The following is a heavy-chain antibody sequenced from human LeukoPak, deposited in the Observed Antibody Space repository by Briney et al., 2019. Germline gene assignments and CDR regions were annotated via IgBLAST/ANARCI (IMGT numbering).Heavy chain of an antibody. J-gene: IGHJ4*02. D-gene: IGHD1-26*01. CDR2: IKQDGSEK. V-gene: IGHV3-7*01. CDR1: GFIFSSFE. CDR3: ARDKDVGATLLDY. Sequence: GGSLRLSCAATGFIFSSFEMNWVRQAPGKGLEWVANIKQDGSEKYYVDSVKGRFTISRDNAKNSLYLHMNSLRTEDTAVYYCARDKDVGATLLDYWGQGTLVTVSS.